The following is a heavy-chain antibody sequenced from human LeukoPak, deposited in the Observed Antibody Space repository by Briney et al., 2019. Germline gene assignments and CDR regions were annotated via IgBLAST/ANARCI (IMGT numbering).Heavy chain of an antibody. V-gene: IGHV3-48*03. Sequence: PGGSLRLSCAASGFTFSSYEMNWVRQAPGKGLEWVSYISSSGSTIYYADSVKGRFTISRDNAKNSLYLQMNSLRAEDTAVYYCAVSVGATSEWFDPWGQGTLVTVSS. J-gene: IGHJ5*02. CDR2: ISSSGSTI. CDR3: AVSVGATSEWFDP. CDR1: GFTFSSYE. D-gene: IGHD1-26*01.